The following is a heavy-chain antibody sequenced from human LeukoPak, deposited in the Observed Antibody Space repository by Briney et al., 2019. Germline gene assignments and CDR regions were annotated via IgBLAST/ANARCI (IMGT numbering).Heavy chain of an antibody. V-gene: IGHV4-30-4*01. J-gene: IGHJ4*02. CDR2: IYYSGST. CDR1: GGSISSGDYY. Sequence: SETLSFTCTVSGGSISSGDYYWSWIRQPPGKGLEWIGYIYYSGSTYYNPSLKSRVTISVDTSKNQFSLKLSSVTAADTAVYYCARGRIAARTFDYWGQGTLVTVSS. D-gene: IGHD6-6*01. CDR3: ARGRIAARTFDY.